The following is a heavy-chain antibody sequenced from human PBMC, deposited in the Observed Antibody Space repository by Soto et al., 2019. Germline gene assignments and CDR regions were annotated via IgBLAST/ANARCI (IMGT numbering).Heavy chain of an antibody. D-gene: IGHD3-10*01. CDR1: GFTFRNQW. CDR2: ISGDGTRA. J-gene: IGHJ3*02. CDR3: ARGGAAGRGDAIDI. V-gene: IGHV3-74*01. Sequence: EVQLEESGGGSVQLGESLRVSCVASGFTFRNQWMHWVRQVPGKGLVWVSRISGDGTRASYGDFVKGRFTISRDNARNRVFRQLNSLTVDDTGVYHCARGGAAGRGDAIDIWGPGTTVAVTS.